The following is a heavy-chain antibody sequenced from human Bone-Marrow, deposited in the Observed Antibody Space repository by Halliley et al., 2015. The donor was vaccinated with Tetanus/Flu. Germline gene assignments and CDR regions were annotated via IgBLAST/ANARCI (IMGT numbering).Heavy chain of an antibody. Sequence: SLRLSCAASGLSVSATYMGWARQAAGKGLEWVSIIYDDDSTVYMDSVKGRFTISRDNSKNTLYLQMNSLRVEDTAVYYCGTSSRNWGVEAFDIWGKGTGVAVSS. J-gene: IGHJ3*02. CDR3: GTSSRNWGVEAFDI. D-gene: IGHD6-13*01. CDR2: IYDDDST. V-gene: IGHV3-53*01. CDR1: GLSVSATY.